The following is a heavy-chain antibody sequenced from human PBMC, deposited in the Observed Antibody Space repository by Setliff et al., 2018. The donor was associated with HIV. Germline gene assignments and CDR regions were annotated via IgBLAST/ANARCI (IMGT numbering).Heavy chain of an antibody. V-gene: IGHV4-59*05. CDR2: IYYSGST. CDR3: ARQGQLGSE. Sequence: SETLSLTCTVSGDSISSYYWSWIRQPPGKGLESIGSIYYSGSTYYKPSLKSRVTISVDTSKNQFSLKLSSVTAADTAVYYCARQGQLGSEWGQGTLVTVSS. J-gene: IGHJ4*02. CDR1: GDSISSYY. D-gene: IGHD1-1*01.